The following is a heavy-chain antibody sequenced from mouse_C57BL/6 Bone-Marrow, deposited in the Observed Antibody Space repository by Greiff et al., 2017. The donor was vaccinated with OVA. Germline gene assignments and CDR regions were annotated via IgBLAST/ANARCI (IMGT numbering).Heavy chain of an antibody. CDR1: GFSLTSYG. V-gene: IGHV2-6-1*01. Sequence: VKLQESGPGLVAPSQSLSITCTVSGFSLTSYGVHWVRQPPGKGLEWLVVIWSDGSTTYNTALKSRLSISKDNSKNQVFLKMNSLQTDDTAMYYCARHGHYDYGFAYWGQGTLVTVSA. J-gene: IGHJ3*01. CDR3: ARHGHYDYGFAY. D-gene: IGHD2-4*01. CDR2: IWSDGST.